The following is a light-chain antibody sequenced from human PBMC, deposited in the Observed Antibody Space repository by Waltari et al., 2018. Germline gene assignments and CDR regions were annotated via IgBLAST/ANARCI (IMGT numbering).Light chain of an antibody. CDR2: RSS. J-gene: IGKJ1*01. Sequence: DIQMTQSPSTVSVSVGDRVTITCRANQTTNRRLAWYQLKPEKATKLLIYRSSILESGVPSRFSGSGSGTEFTLTISSLQPDDFATYYCQQYISYSLTFGQGTKVEIK. CDR1: QTTNRR. CDR3: QQYISYSLT. V-gene: IGKV1-5*03.